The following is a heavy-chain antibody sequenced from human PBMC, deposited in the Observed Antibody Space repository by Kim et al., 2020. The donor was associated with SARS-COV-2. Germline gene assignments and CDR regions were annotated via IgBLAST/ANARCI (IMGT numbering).Heavy chain of an antibody. CDR2: IYYSGST. Sequence: SETLSLTCTVSGGSISSSSYYWGWIRQPPGKGLEWIGSIYYSGSTYYNPSLKSRVTISVDTSKNQFSLKLSSVTAADTAVYYCARRPILWFGEWGFDPWGQGTLVTVSS. J-gene: IGHJ5*02. V-gene: IGHV4-39*01. D-gene: IGHD3-10*01. CDR1: GGSISSSSYY. CDR3: ARRPILWFGEWGFDP.